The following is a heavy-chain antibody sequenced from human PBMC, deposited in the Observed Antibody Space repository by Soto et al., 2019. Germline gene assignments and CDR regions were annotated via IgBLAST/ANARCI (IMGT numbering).Heavy chain of an antibody. D-gene: IGHD5-12*01. Sequence: LSLTCSVSAASIRSGGYYWSWLRQSPGKGLEWIGHIYYTGSTFYSPSLKSRLTISLDTPKNQFSLDLNSVTTADTAMYYCARIEMASIKWGRG. CDR1: AASIRSGGYY. CDR2: IYYTGST. J-gene: IGHJ1*01. CDR3: ARIEMASIK. V-gene: IGHV4-31*03.